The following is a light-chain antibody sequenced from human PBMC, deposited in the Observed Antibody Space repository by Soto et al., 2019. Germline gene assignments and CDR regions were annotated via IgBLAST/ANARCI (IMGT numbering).Light chain of an antibody. CDR3: QESYTIPAVS. CDR1: QNIDNY. Sequence: DIQMTQSPSSLSASVGDRVTITCRASQNIDNYLNWYQHKPGKAPRLLIYAASTLQSGVPSRFSGSGSGTDFTLTISGLQSEDFATYFCQESYTIPAVSFGGGTKVEIQ. CDR2: AAS. J-gene: IGKJ4*01. V-gene: IGKV1-39*01.